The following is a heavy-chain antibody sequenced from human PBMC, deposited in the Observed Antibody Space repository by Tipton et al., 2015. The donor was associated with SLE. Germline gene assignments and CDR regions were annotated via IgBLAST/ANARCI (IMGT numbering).Heavy chain of an antibody. CDR3: ARHGYSSSWDEAFDI. Sequence: TLSLTCTVSGGSISSYYWSWIRQPPGKGLEWIGYIYYSGSTNYNPSLKSRVTISVDTSKNQFSLKLSSVTAADTAVYYCARHGYSSSWDEAFDIWGQGTMVTVSA. CDR1: GGSISSYY. J-gene: IGHJ3*02. V-gene: IGHV4-59*07. CDR2: IYYSGST. D-gene: IGHD6-13*01.